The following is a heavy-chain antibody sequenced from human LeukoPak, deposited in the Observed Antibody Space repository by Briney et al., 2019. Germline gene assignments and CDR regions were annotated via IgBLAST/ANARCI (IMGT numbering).Heavy chain of an antibody. CDR1: GGSISSYY. V-gene: IGHV4-59*01. CDR3: ARVGWELLFDY. D-gene: IGHD1-26*01. CDR2: IYYSGST. Sequence: SETLSLTCTVSGGSISSYYWSWIRQPPGKGLDWIGYIYYSGSTNYNPSLKSRVTISVDTSKNQFSLKLSSVTAADTAVYYCARVGWELLFDYWGQGTLVTVSS. J-gene: IGHJ4*02.